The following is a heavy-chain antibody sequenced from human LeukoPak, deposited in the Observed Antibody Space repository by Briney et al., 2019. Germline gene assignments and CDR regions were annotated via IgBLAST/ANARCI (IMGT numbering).Heavy chain of an antibody. J-gene: IGHJ4*02. D-gene: IGHD6-13*01. CDR1: GFTFSDYY. V-gene: IGHV3-11*01. CDR3: ARDRGMYSSSWSPFDY. CDR2: ISSSGSTI. Sequence: GGSLRLSCAASGFTFSDYYMSWIRQAPGKGLEWVSYISSSGSTIYYADSVKGRFTTSRDNAKNSLYLQMNSLRAEDTAVYYCARDRGMYSSSWSPFDYWGQGTLVTVSS.